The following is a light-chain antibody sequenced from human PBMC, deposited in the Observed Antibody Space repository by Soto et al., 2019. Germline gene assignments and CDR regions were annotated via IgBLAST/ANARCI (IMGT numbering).Light chain of an antibody. CDR1: QSVSSSY. CDR2: GAS. J-gene: IGKJ1*01. CDR3: QQYGSSPMT. V-gene: IGKV3-20*01. Sequence: EIVLTQSPGTLSLSPGERATLSCRASQSVSSSYLAWHQQKPGQAPRLLIYGASSKATGTPDRFSGSGSGTDFTLTISRLEPEDFAVYYCQQYGSSPMTFGQGTKVEIK.